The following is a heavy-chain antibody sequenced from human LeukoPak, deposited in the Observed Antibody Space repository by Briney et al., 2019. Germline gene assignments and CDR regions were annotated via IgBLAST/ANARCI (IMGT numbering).Heavy chain of an antibody. CDR2: MSPNSGNT. Sequence: ASVKVSCKASGYTFTRYDINWVRQATGQGLEWMGWMSPNSGNTGYAQNFQGRITFTRDTSISTAYMELSSLRSEDTAVYYCARSGTGDERIGVDFWGQGTLVTVSS. J-gene: IGHJ4*02. CDR3: ARSGTGDERIGVDF. CDR1: GYTFTRYD. V-gene: IGHV1-8*03. D-gene: IGHD3-10*01.